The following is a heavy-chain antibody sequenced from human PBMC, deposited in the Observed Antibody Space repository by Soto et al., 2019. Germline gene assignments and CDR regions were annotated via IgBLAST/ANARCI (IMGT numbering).Heavy chain of an antibody. V-gene: IGHV3-13*01. D-gene: IGHD4-4*01. J-gene: IGHJ3*01. Sequence: GGSLRLSCAASGFTFSTYDMHWVRQATGKGLEWVSAIGTKSDAYYPDSVKGRFTISRDNAKHSLYPQINSLRAGDTAVYYCARSTAGNYPIGNAFDAWGQGTMVTVSS. CDR1: GFTFSTYD. CDR2: IGTKSDA. CDR3: ARSTAGNYPIGNAFDA.